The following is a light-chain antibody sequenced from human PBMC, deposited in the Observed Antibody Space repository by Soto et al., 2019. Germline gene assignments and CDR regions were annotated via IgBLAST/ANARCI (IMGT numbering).Light chain of an antibody. CDR3: QQNNSYSIT. CDR2: KAS. CDR1: QSVSNY. J-gene: IGKJ4*01. Sequence: EMEMTQSPSTLSASLGERATLSCRASQSVSNYLAWYQQKPGQAPKLLIYKASSIASGVPSRFSGSGSGTDFTLTISILQPDDFAVYHCQQNNSYSITFGRGTKVEIK. V-gene: IGKV3D-15*03.